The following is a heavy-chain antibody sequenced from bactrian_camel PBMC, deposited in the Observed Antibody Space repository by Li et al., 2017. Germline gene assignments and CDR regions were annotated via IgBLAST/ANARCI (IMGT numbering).Heavy chain of an antibody. CDR1: GSIQRTNR. Sequence: QLVESGGDSVQAGGSLRLSCAASGSIQRTNRMGWFRQAPGKERDWVATDNGVGTTFYGDSVKGRFAISRDNAKNTLYLQMNSLKPEDTAIYYCAAAKGLPDLLRGGYLSARSYNYWGRGTQVTVS. CDR2: DNGVGTT. V-gene: IGHV3S53*01. J-gene: IGHJ4*01. D-gene: IGHD3*01. CDR3: AAAKGLPDLLRGGYLSARSYNY.